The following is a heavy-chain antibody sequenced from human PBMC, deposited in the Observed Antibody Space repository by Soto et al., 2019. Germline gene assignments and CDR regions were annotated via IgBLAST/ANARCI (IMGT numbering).Heavy chain of an antibody. V-gene: IGHV4-59*08. CDR3: ARGALQLLVGSDYYYMDV. CDR2: IYYSGNT. Sequence: QVQLQESGPGLVKPSETLSLTCTVSVGSISSYYWSWIRQPPGKGLEWIGYIYYSGNTNYNPSLKGRVTLSVDNTKQQFSLKLSSVAAADTAVYYCARGALQLLVGSDYYYMDVWGKGTTVTVSS. CDR1: VGSISSYY. D-gene: IGHD2-2*01. J-gene: IGHJ6*03.